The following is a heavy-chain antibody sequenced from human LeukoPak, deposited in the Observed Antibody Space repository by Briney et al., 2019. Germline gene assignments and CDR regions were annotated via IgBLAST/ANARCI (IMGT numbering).Heavy chain of an antibody. CDR3: ARGRWDYYGSGTYGY. J-gene: IGHJ4*02. D-gene: IGHD3-10*01. Sequence: PSETLSLTCTVSGGSISSTTHYWGWIRQPPGKGLEWIGSIYYSGNTDYNPSLKSRVTISVDTSKNQFSLKLRSVTAADMAVYYCARGRWDYYGSGTYGYWGQGTLVTVSS. CDR2: IYYSGNT. V-gene: IGHV4-39*07. CDR1: GGSISSTTHY.